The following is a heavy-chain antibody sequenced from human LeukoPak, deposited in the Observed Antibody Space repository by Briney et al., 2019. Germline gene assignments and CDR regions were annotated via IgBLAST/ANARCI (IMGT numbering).Heavy chain of an antibody. J-gene: IGHJ6*02. CDR3: ASLYSSSWYDYYYYGMDV. Sequence: PSETLSLTCDVYGGSVGGYYWGWIRQPPGKEPEWIGEINHSGSTNYNPSLKSRVTISVDTSKNQFSLKLSSVTAADTAVYYCASLYSSSWYDYYYYGMDVWGQGTTVTVSS. V-gene: IGHV4-34*01. CDR1: GGSVGGYY. D-gene: IGHD6-13*01. CDR2: INHSGST.